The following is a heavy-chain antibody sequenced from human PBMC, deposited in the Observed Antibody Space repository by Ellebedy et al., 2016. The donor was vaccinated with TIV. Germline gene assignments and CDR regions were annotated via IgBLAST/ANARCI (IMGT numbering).Heavy chain of an antibody. V-gene: IGHV4-39*07. CDR3: ARSRGYSYAADF. CDR2: MFSSGAS. CDR1: GDSISGSRYY. D-gene: IGHD5-18*01. J-gene: IGHJ4*02. Sequence: MPSETLSLTCTVSGDSISGSRYYWGWIRPPPGKGLEWIGCMFSSGASYSSPSLESRVTMSLDTSKNQVSLKLYSVTAADTALYYCARSRGYSYAADFWGLGTLVTVSS.